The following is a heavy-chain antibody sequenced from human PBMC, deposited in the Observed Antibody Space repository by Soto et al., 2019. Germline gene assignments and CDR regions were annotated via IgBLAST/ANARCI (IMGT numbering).Heavy chain of an antibody. CDR1: GGSISSGDYY. CDR3: ARGLSGDKVYY. CDR2: IYDRGST. Sequence: QVQLQESGPGLVKPSQTLSLTCTVSGGSISSGDYYWSWIRQSPGKGLEWIGHIYDRGSTYSNPSLNSRVFILVDTSKNQFSLNLNSVTAADTAVYYCARGLSGDKVYYWGRGTLVTVSS. J-gene: IGHJ4*02. V-gene: IGHV4-30-4*01. D-gene: IGHD7-27*01.